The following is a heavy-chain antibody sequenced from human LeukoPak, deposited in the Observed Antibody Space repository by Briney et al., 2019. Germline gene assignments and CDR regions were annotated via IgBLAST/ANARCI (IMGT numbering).Heavy chain of an antibody. V-gene: IGHV3-30*02. Sequence: SGGSLRLSCAASGFTFSSYGMHWVRQAPGKGLEWVAFIRYDGSNKYYADSMKGRFTISRDNSKNTLYLQMNSLRAEDTAVYYCAITLGSEDRLFDYWGQGTLVTVSS. D-gene: IGHD7-27*01. J-gene: IGHJ4*02. CDR3: AITLGSEDRLFDY. CDR2: IRYDGSNK. CDR1: GFTFSSYG.